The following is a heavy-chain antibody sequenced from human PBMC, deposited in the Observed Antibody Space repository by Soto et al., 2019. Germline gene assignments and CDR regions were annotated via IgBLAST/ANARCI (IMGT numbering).Heavy chain of an antibody. CDR1: GFTFATYA. J-gene: IGHJ4*01. CDR2: ISATGIST. D-gene: IGHD1-1*01. V-gene: IGHV3-23*01. CDR3: ARDKDTSSWTGFDF. Sequence: GGSLRLSCAASGFTFATYAMSWVRQAPGKGLEWVSAISATGISTHYADSVKGRVTISRDNSANTLSLEMRSLTAEDTAVYYCARDKDTSSWTGFDFWGHGTLVTVSS.